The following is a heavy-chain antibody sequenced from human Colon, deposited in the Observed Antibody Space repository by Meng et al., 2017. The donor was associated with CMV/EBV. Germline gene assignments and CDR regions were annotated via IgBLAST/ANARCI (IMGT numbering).Heavy chain of an antibody. CDR1: GFTFSSSA. Sequence: GESLKISRAASGFTFSSSAMSWVRQAPGKGLEWVSVLYSGAGSTYYADSVKGRFTISRNNSENTLYLQMNSLRAEDTAVYYCAKWGGSGSFLYFDYWGQGILVTVSS. V-gene: IGHV3-23*03. CDR3: AKWGGSGSFLYFDY. J-gene: IGHJ4*02. CDR2: LYSGAGST. D-gene: IGHD1-26*01.